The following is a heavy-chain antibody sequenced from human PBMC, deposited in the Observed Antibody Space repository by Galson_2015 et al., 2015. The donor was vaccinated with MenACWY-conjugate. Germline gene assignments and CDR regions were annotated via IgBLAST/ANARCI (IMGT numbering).Heavy chain of an antibody. CDR1: GFTFSSYR. J-gene: IGHJ3*02. CDR3: ARGNRSAFDI. CDR2: ISSSSSYI. Sequence: SLRLSCAASGFTFSSYRMNWVRQAPGKGLEWVSSISSSSSYIYFADSVKGRFTISRDNAKNSLYLQMNSLRAEDTAVYYCARGNRSAFDIWGQGTMVTVSS. V-gene: IGHV3-21*01.